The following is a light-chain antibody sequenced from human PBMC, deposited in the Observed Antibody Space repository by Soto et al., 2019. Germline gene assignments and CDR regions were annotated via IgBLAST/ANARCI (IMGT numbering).Light chain of an antibody. Sequence: QSALTQPASVSGSPGQSITISCTGTSNDVGIYNYVSWYQQHPGKAPKLMIYEVTNRPSGVSDRFSGSKSDNTASLTISGLQAEDEADYYCSSYTNINTRACVFGTGTKLTVL. CDR1: SNDVGIYNY. CDR3: SSYTNINTRACV. CDR2: EVT. V-gene: IGLV2-14*01. J-gene: IGLJ1*01.